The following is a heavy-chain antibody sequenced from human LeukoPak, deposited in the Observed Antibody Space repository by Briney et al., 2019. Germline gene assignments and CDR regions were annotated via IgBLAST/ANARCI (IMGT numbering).Heavy chain of an antibody. J-gene: IGHJ4*02. CDR2: INPSGGST. D-gene: IGHD2-2*01. Sequence: ASVKVSCKASGYTFTSYYMHWVRQAPGQGLEWMGIINPSGGSTSYAQKFQGRVTMTRDTSTSTVYMELSSLRSEDPAVYYCARAAGYCSSTSCHYSPFDYWGQGTLVTVSS. CDR3: ARAAGYCSSTSCHYSPFDY. V-gene: IGHV1-46*01. CDR1: GYTFTSYY.